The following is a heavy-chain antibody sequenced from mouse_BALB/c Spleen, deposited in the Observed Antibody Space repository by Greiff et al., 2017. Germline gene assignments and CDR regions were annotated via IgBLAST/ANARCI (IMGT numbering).Heavy chain of an antibody. J-gene: IGHJ3*01. CDR2: ISSGSSTI. CDR3: ARGLTPSFAY. Sequence: EVKLMESGGGLVQPGGSRKLSCAASGFTFSSFGMHWVRQAPEKGLEWVAYISSGSSTIYYADTVKGRFTISRDNPKNTLFLQMTSLRSEDTAMYYCARGLTPSFAYWGQGTLVTVSA. CDR1: GFTFSSFG. V-gene: IGHV5-17*02. D-gene: IGHD4-1*01.